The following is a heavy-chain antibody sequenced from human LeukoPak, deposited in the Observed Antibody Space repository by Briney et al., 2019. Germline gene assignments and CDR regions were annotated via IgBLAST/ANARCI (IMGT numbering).Heavy chain of an antibody. J-gene: IGHJ5*02. CDR2: IGTAGDT. CDR1: GFTFSSYD. Sequence: GGSLRLSCAASGFTFSSYDMHWVRHATGKGLEWVSAIGTAGDTYYPGSVKGRFTISRENAKNSLYLQMNSLRAGDTAVYYCARDWSYYGSGRPDWFDPWGQGTLVTVSS. CDR3: ARDWSYYGSGRPDWFDP. V-gene: IGHV3-13*01. D-gene: IGHD3-10*01.